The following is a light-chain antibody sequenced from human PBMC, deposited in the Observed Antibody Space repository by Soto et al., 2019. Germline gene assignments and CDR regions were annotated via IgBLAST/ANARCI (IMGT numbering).Light chain of an antibody. CDR1: SSDVGGYPY. CDR2: EVS. V-gene: IGLV2-14*01. J-gene: IGLJ1*01. CDR3: SSYTSSSTYV. Sequence: QSALTQPASVSGAPGQSITISCTGTSSDVGGYPYVSWYQQHPGKAPKLMMYEVSNRPSGVSNRFSGSKSGNTASLPIAGLQAEDEADYYCSSYTSSSTYVFGTGTKLTVL.